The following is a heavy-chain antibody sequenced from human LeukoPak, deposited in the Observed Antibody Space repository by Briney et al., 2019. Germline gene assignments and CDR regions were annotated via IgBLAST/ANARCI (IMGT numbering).Heavy chain of an antibody. Sequence: GGSLRLSCAASGFTFSNYAMSWVRQSPGKGLECVSIIYSTGDTYYADSVKGRFTISRDVSKNTVYLQMNSLRAEDTAVYYCARGGRSSELVWGQGTRVTVSS. V-gene: IGHV3-53*01. D-gene: IGHD6-6*01. CDR1: GFTFSNYA. CDR2: IYSTGDT. J-gene: IGHJ4*02. CDR3: ARGGRSSELV.